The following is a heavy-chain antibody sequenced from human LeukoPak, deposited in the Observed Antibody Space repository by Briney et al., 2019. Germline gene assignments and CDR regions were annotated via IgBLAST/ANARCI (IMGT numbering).Heavy chain of an antibody. CDR1: GYTFTGYY. CDR2: INPNSGST. J-gene: IGHJ1*01. V-gene: IGHV1-2*02. Sequence: ASVKVSCKASGYTFTGYYMHWVRQAPGQGLEWMGWINPNSGSTNYAQKFQGRVTMTRDTSISTAYMELSRLRSDDTAVYYCARVRSITMKEYFQHWGQGTLVTVSS. D-gene: IGHD3-22*01. CDR3: ARVRSITMKEYFQH.